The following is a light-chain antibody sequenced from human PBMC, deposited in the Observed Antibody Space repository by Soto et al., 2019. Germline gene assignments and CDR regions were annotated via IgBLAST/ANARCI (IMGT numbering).Light chain of an antibody. Sequence: DIQMTQSPSSLSASVGDRVTITCQASQDISNFLNWYQQKPGTAPKLLIYDASNFETGVPSRFRGSGSGTDFTFIISSHKPEDIATYYSEQYDNIPPVPFGPETKVDIE. CDR1: QDISNF. J-gene: IGKJ3*01. CDR2: DAS. V-gene: IGKV1-33*01. CDR3: EQYDNIPPVP.